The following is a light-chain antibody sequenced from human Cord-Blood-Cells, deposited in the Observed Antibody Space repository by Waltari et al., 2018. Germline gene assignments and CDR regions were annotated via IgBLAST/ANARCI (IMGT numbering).Light chain of an antibody. J-gene: IGKJ3*01. CDR2: AAS. CDR3: QQSYSTPS. Sequence: DIQMTQSPSSLSASVGDRVTITCRASQSISSYLNWYQQKPGKAPKLLLYAASSLQSGVPSRFSGSGSETDFTLTISSLQPEDFATYYCQQSYSTPSFGPGTKVDIK. CDR1: QSISSY. V-gene: IGKV1-39*01.